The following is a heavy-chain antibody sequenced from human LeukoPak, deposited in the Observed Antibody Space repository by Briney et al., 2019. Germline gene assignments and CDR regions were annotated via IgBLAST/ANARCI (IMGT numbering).Heavy chain of an antibody. Sequence: ASVKVSCKASGHSSNTFGITWVRQAPGQGLEWMGGSDPEDGETIYAQKFQGRVTMTEDTSTDTAYMELSRLRSDDTAVYYCARDIVVVPAAMHLDYWGQGTLVTVSS. D-gene: IGHD2-2*01. V-gene: IGHV1-24*01. CDR3: ARDIVVVPAAMHLDY. CDR1: GHSSNTFG. J-gene: IGHJ4*02. CDR2: SDPEDGET.